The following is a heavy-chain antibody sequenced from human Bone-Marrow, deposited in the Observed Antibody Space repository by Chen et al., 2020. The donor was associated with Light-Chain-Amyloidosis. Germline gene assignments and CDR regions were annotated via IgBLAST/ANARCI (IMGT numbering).Heavy chain of an antibody. D-gene: IGHD2-21*01. J-gene: IGHJ4*02. CDR3: GGRGDCYNFDY. CDR1: GYTFPNYW. Sequence: EVQLEQSGPEVKKPGESLKISCKGSGYTFPNYWIGWVRQMPGKGLEWMGVIYPDDSDARYSPSFEGQVTISADKSITAAYLQLRSLKASDTAMYYCGGRGDCYNFDYWGQGTLVTVSS. V-gene: IGHV5-51*01. CDR2: IYPDDSDA.